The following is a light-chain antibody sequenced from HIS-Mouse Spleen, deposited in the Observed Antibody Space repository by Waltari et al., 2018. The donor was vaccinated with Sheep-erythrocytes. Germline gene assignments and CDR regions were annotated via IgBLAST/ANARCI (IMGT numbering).Light chain of an antibody. CDR3: QQYNNWPPGT. CDR2: GAS. CDR1: QSVSSN. J-gene: IGKJ2*02. V-gene: IGKV3-15*01. Sequence: EIVMTQSPATLSVSPGERATLSCRASQSVSSNLAWYQQKPGQAPRLLIYGASTSATGIPARFSGSGSGTEFTLTISSMQSEDFAVYYCQQYNNWPPGTFGQGTKLESK.